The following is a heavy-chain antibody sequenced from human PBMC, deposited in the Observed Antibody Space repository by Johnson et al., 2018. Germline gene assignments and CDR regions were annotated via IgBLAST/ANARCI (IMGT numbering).Heavy chain of an antibody. D-gene: IGHD3-3*01. V-gene: IGHV1-69*12. CDR1: GGSFSNYA. CDR2: IIPIFHTP. J-gene: IGHJ6*02. Sequence: QVQLVQSGAEVKKPGSSVKVSCKASGGSFSNYAISWVRQAPGQGLEWMGGIIPIFHTPNYAQKFQGRITITADEFTTTAYMELRRLGSEDTAGYYCARTVDVGVLRLATPAPPCYYDNVDVWGQGTTVTVSS. CDR3: ARTVDVGVLRLATPAPPCYYDNVDV.